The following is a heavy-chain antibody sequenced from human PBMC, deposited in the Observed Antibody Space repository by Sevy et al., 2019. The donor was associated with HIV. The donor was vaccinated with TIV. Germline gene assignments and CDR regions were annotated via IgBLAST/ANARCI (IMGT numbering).Heavy chain of an antibody. Sequence: QSQTLSLTCAISGDSVSSNSAASNWIRQSPSRGLEWPGRTYYRSKWYNDYAVSVKSRITINPDTSKNQFSLQLNSVTPEDTAVYYCARDPDGYSSGGDVYWGQGTLVTVSS. J-gene: IGHJ4*02. CDR2: TYYRSKWYN. CDR1: GDSVSSNSAA. V-gene: IGHV6-1*01. D-gene: IGHD6-19*01. CDR3: ARDPDGYSSGGDVY.